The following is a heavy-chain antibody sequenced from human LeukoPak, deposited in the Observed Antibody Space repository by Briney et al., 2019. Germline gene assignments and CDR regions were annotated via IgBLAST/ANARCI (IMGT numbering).Heavy chain of an antibody. Sequence: ASVKVSCKASGYTFTNHGISWVRQAPGQGLEWVGWISDHSRDGHYAQKFQGRVTMTSDTSATTAYMELRSLRSDDAAVYYCARKNSGSKDDAFDIWGQGTMDTVSA. D-gene: IGHD3-10*01. CDR3: ARKNSGSKDDAFDI. V-gene: IGHV1-18*01. CDR2: ISDHSRDG. CDR1: GYTFTNHG. J-gene: IGHJ3*02.